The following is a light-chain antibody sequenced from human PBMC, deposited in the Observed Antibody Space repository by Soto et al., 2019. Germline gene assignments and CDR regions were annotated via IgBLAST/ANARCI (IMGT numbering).Light chain of an antibody. Sequence: DIQMTQSPSSLSASVGDRVTITCRASQTLKSYLNWYQHKPGKAPNLLIHDATTLHTGVPSRFSGSGSGTDFTLTISSLQPEDFATSYCQQSFVTPRTFGQGTKVDIK. CDR1: QTLKSY. CDR3: QQSFVTPRT. CDR2: DAT. J-gene: IGKJ1*01. V-gene: IGKV1-39*01.